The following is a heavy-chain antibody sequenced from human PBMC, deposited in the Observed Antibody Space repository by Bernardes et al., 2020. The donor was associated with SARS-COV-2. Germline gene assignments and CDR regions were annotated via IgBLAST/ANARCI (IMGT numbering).Heavy chain of an antibody. Sequence: GSLRLSCVVSGFTFVSRAMSWLRQAPGRGLEWVSSISGGAEMTYYADSVKGRFTISRDNSKNTLYLQMDSLATEDTAIYSCAKDAYHVYYDSAGYFDFWGRGTPVTVSS. CDR2: ISGGAEMT. CDR3: AKDAYHVYYDSAGYFDF. J-gene: IGHJ5*01. V-gene: IGHV3-23*01. D-gene: IGHD3-22*01. CDR1: GFTFVSRA.